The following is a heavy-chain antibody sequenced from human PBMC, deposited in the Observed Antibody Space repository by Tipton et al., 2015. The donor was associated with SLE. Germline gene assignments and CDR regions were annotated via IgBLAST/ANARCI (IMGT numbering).Heavy chain of an antibody. CDR1: GFTFSNYA. CDR3: AFPMIRGEGGY. D-gene: IGHD3-10*01. V-gene: IGHV3-72*01. J-gene: IGHJ4*02. CDR2: TRDKANSYST. Sequence: VQLVQSGGGVVQPGTSLRLSCAASGFTFSNYAMHWVRQAPGKGLEWVARTRDKANSYSTEYAASVKGRFTISRDDSKSSLYLQMNGLKTEDTAVYYCAFPMIRGEGGYWGQGTLVTVSS.